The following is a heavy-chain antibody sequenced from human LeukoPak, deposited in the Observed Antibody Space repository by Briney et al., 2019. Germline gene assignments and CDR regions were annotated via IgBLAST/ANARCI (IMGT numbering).Heavy chain of an antibody. CDR2: INPNSGGT. V-gene: IGHV1-2*02. Sequence: ASVKVSCKASGYTFTGYYMHWVRQAPGQGLEWMGWINPNSGGTNYAQKFQGRVTMTRDTSISTAYMELCRLRSDDTAVYYCARDGEMATILDYYYYMAVWGKGTTVTVSS. D-gene: IGHD5-24*01. CDR1: GYTFTGYY. J-gene: IGHJ6*03. CDR3: ARDGEMATILDYYYYMAV.